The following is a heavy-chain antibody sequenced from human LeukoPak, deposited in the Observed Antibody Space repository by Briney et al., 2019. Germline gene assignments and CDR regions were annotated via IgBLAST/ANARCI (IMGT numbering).Heavy chain of an antibody. CDR1: GYTFTNYA. CDR2: INTNTGNP. CDR3: AREVYYGSGSYPDY. V-gene: IGHV7-4-1*02. D-gene: IGHD3-10*01. J-gene: IGHJ4*02. Sequence: ASVTVSCKASGYTFTNYALNWVRQAPGQGLEWMGWINTNTGNPTYAQGFTGRFVFSLDTSVSTAYLQISSLKAEDTAVYYCAREVYYGSGSYPDYWGQGTLVTVSS.